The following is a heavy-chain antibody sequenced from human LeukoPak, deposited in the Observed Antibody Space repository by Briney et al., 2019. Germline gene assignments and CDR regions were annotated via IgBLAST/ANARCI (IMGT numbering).Heavy chain of an antibody. CDR3: ARDWNRYAY. V-gene: IGHV4-39*07. CDR2: FSCSGST. Sequence: SETLSLTCSVSGGSISSCTYSWGWIRQPPGKGLEWIGSFSCSGSTYYNPSLKSRVTISVDTSKSQFSLYMDSVTAADTAVYYCARDWNRYAYWGQGTLVIVSS. D-gene: IGHD1-1*01. CDR1: GGSISSCTYS. J-gene: IGHJ4*02.